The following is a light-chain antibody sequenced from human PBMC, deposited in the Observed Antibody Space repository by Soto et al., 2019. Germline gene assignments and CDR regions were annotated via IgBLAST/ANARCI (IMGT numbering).Light chain of an antibody. CDR1: QTINAF. Sequence: DIQMTQSPSSLSASVGDRVTITCRASQTINAFLKWYQHKPGRAPSLLMYEVSISHAGVPPRFSGSGSGANFSLTINRLQPEDFATYYCQQTFLSPRTFGPGTKV. CDR2: EVS. CDR3: QQTFLSPRT. V-gene: IGKV1-39*01. J-gene: IGKJ1*01.